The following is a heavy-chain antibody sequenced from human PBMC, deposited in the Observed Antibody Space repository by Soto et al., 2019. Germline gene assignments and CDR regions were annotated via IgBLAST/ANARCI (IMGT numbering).Heavy chain of an antibody. D-gene: IGHD6-6*01. CDR2: ISPSGTT. J-gene: IGHJ4*02. V-gene: IGHV4-34*01. CDR1: SGSLSGYY. Sequence: SETLSLTCSLYSGSLSGYYWSWIRQPPGKGLEWIGEISPSGTTNYSPSLKSRVSISVDTSKNQFSLNLTSLTAADTAVYYCARAPKVSGSAQTRPDFWGQGSLVTV. CDR3: ARAPKVSGSAQTRPDF.